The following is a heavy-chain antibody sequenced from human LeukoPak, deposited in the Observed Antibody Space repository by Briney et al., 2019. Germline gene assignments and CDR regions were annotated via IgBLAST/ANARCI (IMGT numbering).Heavy chain of an antibody. Sequence: SVKVSCKASGGTFSSYAIIWVRQAPGQGLEWMGRIIPILGIANYAQKFQGRVTITADKSTSTAYMELSSLRSEDTAVYYCARLLGDDYYYGMDVWGQGTTVTVSS. J-gene: IGHJ6*02. D-gene: IGHD2-21*02. CDR2: IIPILGIA. CDR3: ARLLGDDYYYGMDV. V-gene: IGHV1-69*04. CDR1: GGTFSSYA.